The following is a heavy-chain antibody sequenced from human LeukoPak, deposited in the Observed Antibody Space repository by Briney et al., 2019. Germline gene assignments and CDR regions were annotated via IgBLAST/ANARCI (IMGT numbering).Heavy chain of an antibody. CDR3: ARYDYGDYGWFDP. CDR1: GGSISSSSYY. CDR2: INHSGST. D-gene: IGHD4-17*01. J-gene: IGHJ5*02. V-gene: IGHV4-39*07. Sequence: PSETLSLTCTVSGGSISSSSYYWGWIRQPPGKGLGWIGEINHSGSTNYNPSLKSRVTISVDTSKNQFSLKLSSVTAADTAVYYCARYDYGDYGWFDPWGQGTLVTVSS.